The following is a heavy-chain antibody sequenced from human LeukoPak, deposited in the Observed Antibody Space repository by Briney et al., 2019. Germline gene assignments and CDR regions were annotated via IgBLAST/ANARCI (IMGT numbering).Heavy chain of an antibody. J-gene: IGHJ5*02. CDR2: INHSGST. CDR3: ARVMVTRYFDWLLGP. V-gene: IGHV4-34*01. CDR1: GGSFSGYY. D-gene: IGHD3-9*01. Sequence: PSETLSLTCAVYGGSFSGYYWSWIRQPPGKGLEWIGEINHSGSTNYSPSLKSRVTISVDTSKNQFSLKLSSVTAADTAVYYCARVMVTRYFDWLLGPWGQGTLVTVSS.